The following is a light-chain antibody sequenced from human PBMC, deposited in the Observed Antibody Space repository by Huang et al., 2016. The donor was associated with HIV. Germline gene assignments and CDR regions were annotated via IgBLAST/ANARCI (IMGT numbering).Light chain of an antibody. V-gene: IGKV3-11*01. CDR1: QGSSKY. J-gene: IGKJ4*01. CDR2: DAS. Sequence: EIVLPQSPATLSLSPGDRATLSCSAGQGSSKYLACCQQKPGQAPRLLISDASYRAAGIPARFSGSGSGTDFTLTITSLELEDFAVYYCQQRSVWPPLTFGGGTKVEIK. CDR3: QQRSVWPPLT.